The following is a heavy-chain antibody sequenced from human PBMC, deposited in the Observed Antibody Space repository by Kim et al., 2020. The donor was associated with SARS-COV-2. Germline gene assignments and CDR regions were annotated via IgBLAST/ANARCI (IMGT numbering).Heavy chain of an antibody. D-gene: IGHD5-12*01. CDR3: ARAHVLYSGYDNAFDI. Sequence: SVKVSCKASGGTFSSYAISWVRQAPGQGLEWMGGIIPIFGTANYAQKFQGRVTITADESTSTAYMELSSLRSEDTAVYYCARAHVLYSGYDNAFDIWGQGTMVTVSS. J-gene: IGHJ3*02. V-gene: IGHV1-69*13. CDR1: GGTFSSYA. CDR2: IIPIFGTA.